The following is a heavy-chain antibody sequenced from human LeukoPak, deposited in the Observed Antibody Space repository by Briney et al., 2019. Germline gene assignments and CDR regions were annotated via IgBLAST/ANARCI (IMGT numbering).Heavy chain of an antibody. D-gene: IGHD6-19*01. CDR3: VRIPNSAGFPNWFDP. Sequence: GGSLRLSCAASGFTFSTSTMNWVRQAPGKGLEWVSSISSSNDYIYYADSVKGRFTISRDNAKNSLYLQTNSLRAEDTAVYYCVRIPNSAGFPNWFDPWGQGTLVTVSS. V-gene: IGHV3-21*01. CDR2: ISSSNDYI. CDR1: GFTFSTST. J-gene: IGHJ5*02.